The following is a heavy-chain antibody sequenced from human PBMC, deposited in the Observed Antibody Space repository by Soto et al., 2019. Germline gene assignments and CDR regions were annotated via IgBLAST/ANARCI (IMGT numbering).Heavy chain of an antibody. CDR3: ARSLTTFGVVARFDK. Sequence: PVGSLRLSCAASGFTFSDYAMQWVRQAPGEGLEWVAGISYDATDKYYADSMKGRFTISRDNSKNTLYLQMNSLRVEDTAVYFCARSLTTFGVVARFDKWGQGT. D-gene: IGHD3-3*01. J-gene: IGHJ4*02. CDR1: GFTFSDYA. V-gene: IGHV3-30-3*01. CDR2: ISYDATDK.